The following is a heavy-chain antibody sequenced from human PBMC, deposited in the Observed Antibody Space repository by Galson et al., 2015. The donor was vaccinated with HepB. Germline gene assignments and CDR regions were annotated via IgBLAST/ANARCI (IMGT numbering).Heavy chain of an antibody. CDR2: IDTAGTS. V-gene: IGHV3-23*01. D-gene: IGHD1-14*01. CDR1: GFMITPLA. J-gene: IGHJ4*02. Sequence: SLRLSCATSGFMITPLAMSWVRQAPGKGLEWVSSIDTAGTSYYADSVKGRFTISRDTSKNTLYLQMNSLNAEDTALYYCAKAQVRNSMNFDYWGQGTLVTVSS. CDR3: AKAQVRNSMNFDY.